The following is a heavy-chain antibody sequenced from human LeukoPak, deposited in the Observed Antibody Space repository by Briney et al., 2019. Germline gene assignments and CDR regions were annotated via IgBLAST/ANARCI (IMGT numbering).Heavy chain of an antibody. V-gene: IGHV1-2*02. CDR3: ARLHGSGDLQDCSSTSCHEYGNGIDY. CDR2: INPNSGGT. Sequence: EASVKVSCKASGYTFTGYYMHWVRQAPGQGLEWMGWINPNSGGTNYAQKFQGRVTMTRDTSISTAYMELSRLRSDDTAVYYCARLHGSGDLQDCSSTSCHEYGNGIDYWGQGTLVTVSS. CDR1: GYTFTGYY. J-gene: IGHJ4*02. D-gene: IGHD2-2*01.